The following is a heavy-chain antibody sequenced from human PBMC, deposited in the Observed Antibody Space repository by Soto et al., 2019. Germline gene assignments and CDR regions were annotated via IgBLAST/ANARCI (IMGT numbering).Heavy chain of an antibody. J-gene: IGHJ4*02. CDR2: ISYDRS. CDR1: GFNLRNYG. V-gene: IGHV3-30*18. D-gene: IGHD3-22*01. CDR3: AKEVGGGHYDY. Sequence: QVQLVESGGGVVQPGRSLRLSCAASGFNLRNYGMHWVRQAPGKGLERVAVISYDRSDYADSVKGRFTISRDNSKNTLYLQRSSLRAEDTAVYYCAKEVGGGHYDYWGQGILVTVSS.